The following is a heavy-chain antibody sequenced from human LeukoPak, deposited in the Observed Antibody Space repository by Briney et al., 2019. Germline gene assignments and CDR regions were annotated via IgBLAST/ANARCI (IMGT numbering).Heavy chain of an antibody. Sequence: PGGSLRLSCAASGFTVSSNYMSWVRQAPGKGLEWVSVIYSGGSTYYADSVKGRFTISRDNSKNTLYLQMNSLRAEDTAVYYCASLYDSSGYYYYYYGMDVWGQGTTVTVSS. CDR3: ASLYDSSGYYYYYYGMDV. J-gene: IGHJ6*02. CDR1: GFTVSSNY. V-gene: IGHV3-66*01. CDR2: IYSGGST. D-gene: IGHD3-22*01.